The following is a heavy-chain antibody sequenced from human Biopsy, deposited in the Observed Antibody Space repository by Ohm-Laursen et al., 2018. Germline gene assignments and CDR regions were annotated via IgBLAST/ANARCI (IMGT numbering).Heavy chain of an antibody. V-gene: IGHV3-11*01. J-gene: IGHJ6*02. CDR2: ISPSGTNV. CDR1: EFSFSDYR. Sequence: GSLRLSCAASEFSFSDYRMTWIRQTPGTGLEWVSYISPSGTNVISADFVRGRFSISRDNAKKSLYLQMSSLRAEDTAIYYCARNLRLAITMNSGETTHSFHFGMDVWGQGTSVTVSS. D-gene: IGHD3/OR15-3a*01. CDR3: ARNLRLAITMNSGETTHSFHFGMDV.